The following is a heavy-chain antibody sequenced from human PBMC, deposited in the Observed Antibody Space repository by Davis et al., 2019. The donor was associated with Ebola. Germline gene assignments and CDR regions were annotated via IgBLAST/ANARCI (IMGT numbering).Heavy chain of an antibody. D-gene: IGHD3-16*01. CDR1: GFTFSSYW. V-gene: IGHV3-7*01. CDR3: AREASSFQVGEGPYYYYGMDV. CDR2: IKQDGSEK. Sequence: PGGSLRLSCAASGFTFSSYWMSWVRQAPGKGLEWVANIKQDGSEKYYVDSVKGRFTISRDNAKNSLYLQMNSLRAEDTAVYYCAREASSFQVGEGPYYYYGMDVWGQGTTVTVSS. J-gene: IGHJ6*02.